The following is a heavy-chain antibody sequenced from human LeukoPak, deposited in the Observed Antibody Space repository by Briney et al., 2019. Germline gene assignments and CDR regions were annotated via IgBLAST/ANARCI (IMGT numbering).Heavy chain of an antibody. J-gene: IGHJ4*02. CDR1: GGTFSSYA. Sequence: GASVKVSCKASGGTFSSYAISWVRQAPGQGLEWMGRIIPILGIANYAQKFQGRVTITADKSTSTAYMELSSLRSDDTAVYYCASYYYDSSGYGDYWGQGTLVTVSS. CDR3: ASYYYDSSGYGDY. V-gene: IGHV1-69*04. CDR2: IIPILGIA. D-gene: IGHD3-22*01.